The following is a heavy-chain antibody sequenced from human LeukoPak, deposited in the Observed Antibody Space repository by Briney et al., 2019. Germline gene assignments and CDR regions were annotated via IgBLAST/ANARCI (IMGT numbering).Heavy chain of an antibody. CDR2: FDPEDGET. D-gene: IGHD4-23*01. CDR3: ARQGYSGHSQGAAGY. J-gene: IGHJ4*02. V-gene: IGHV1-24*01. Sequence: PWASVKVSCKVSGYTLTELSMHWVRQAPGKGLEWMGGFDPEDGETIYAQKFQGRVTMTTDTSTSTAHMELRSLRSDDTAVYYCARQGYSGHSQGAAGYWGQGTLVTVSS. CDR1: GYTLTELS.